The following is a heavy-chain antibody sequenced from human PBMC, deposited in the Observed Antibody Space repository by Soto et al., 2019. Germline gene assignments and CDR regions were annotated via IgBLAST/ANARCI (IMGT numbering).Heavy chain of an antibody. J-gene: IGHJ4*02. CDR1: GFTFSSYW. D-gene: IGHD6-6*01. V-gene: IGHV3-7*03. CDR2: IKQDGSEK. Sequence: GGSLRLSCAASGFTFSSYWMSWVRQAPGKGLEWVANIKQDGSEKYYVDSVKGRFTISRDNAKNSLYLQMNSLRAEDTAVYYCARVKIAARPGHMDYWGQGTLVTVSS. CDR3: ARVKIAARPGHMDY.